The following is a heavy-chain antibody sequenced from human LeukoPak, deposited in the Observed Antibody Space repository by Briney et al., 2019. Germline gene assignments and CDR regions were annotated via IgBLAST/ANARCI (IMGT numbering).Heavy chain of an antibody. J-gene: IGHJ4*02. V-gene: IGHV3-21*01. Sequence: GGSLRLSCAASGFTFSSYMMNWVRQAPGKGLEWVSFISSSSSSTNYADSVKGRFTISRDNAKNSLYLQMNSLRAEDTAVYYCARDRDGTAYYPLDFRGQGTLVTVSS. CDR1: GFTFSSYM. CDR3: ARDRDGTAYYPLDF. CDR2: ISSSSSST. D-gene: IGHD3-22*01.